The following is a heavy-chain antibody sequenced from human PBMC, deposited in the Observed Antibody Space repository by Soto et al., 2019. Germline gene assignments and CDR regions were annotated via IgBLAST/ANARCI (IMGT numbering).Heavy chain of an antibody. D-gene: IGHD2-15*01. V-gene: IGHV2-70*17. CDR2: IDWDDAK. CDR1: GFSLSSYGMC. CDR3: ARIHRYGGRGVDFDY. J-gene: IGHJ4*02. Sequence: SGPTLVNPTQTLTLTCTFSGFSLSSYGMCVSWIRQPPGKALEWLARIDWDDAKFYNTSLRSRLTISRNTSKKQVVLTMTNMDPEDTATYYCARIHRYGGRGVDFDYWGQGTLVTVSS.